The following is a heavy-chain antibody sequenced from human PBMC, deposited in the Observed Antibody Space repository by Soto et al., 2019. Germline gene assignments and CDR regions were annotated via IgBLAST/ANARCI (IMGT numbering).Heavy chain of an antibody. J-gene: IGHJ3*02. D-gene: IGHD2-2*01. Sequence: PGGSLRLSCAASGFTFDDYAMHWVRQAPGKGLEWVSGISWNSGSIGYADSVKGRFTISRDNAKNSLYLQMNSLRAEDTALYYCAKDRSSTSYYDAFDIWGQGTMFTVSS. CDR3: AKDRSSTSYYDAFDI. CDR1: GFTFDDYA. CDR2: ISWNSGSI. V-gene: IGHV3-9*01.